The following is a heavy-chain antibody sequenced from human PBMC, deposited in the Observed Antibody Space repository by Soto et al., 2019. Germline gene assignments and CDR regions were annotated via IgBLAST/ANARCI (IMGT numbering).Heavy chain of an antibody. CDR3: ARRGYYYGSGSPLHYYYYGMDV. CDR2: IDPSDSYT. Sequence: PGESLKISCKGSGYSFTSYWISWVRQMPGKGLEWMGRIDPSDSYTNYSPSFQGHVTISADKSISTAYLQWSSLKASDTAMYYCARRGYYYGSGSPLHYYYYGMDVWGQGTTVTV. J-gene: IGHJ6*02. D-gene: IGHD3-10*01. CDR1: GYSFTSYW. V-gene: IGHV5-10-1*01.